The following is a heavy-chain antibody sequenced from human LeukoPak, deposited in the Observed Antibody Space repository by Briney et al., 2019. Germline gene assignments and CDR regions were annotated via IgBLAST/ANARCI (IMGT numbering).Heavy chain of an antibody. V-gene: IGHV1-18*01. CDR1: GYTFTSYG. CDR3: ARHRLHRIYYDTTGYYHDACDI. D-gene: IGHD3-22*01. J-gene: IGHJ3*02. CDR2: ISAYNGNT. Sequence: GASVKVSCKVSGYTFTSYGISWVRQAPGQGLEWMGWISAYNGNTNYAQKLQGRVTMTTDTSTSTAYMELRSLRSDDTAVYFCARHRLHRIYYDTTGYYHDACDIWGQGTMLTVSS.